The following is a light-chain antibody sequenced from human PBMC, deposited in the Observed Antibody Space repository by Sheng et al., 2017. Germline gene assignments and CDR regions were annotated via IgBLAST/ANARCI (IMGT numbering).Light chain of an antibody. CDR1: QGISSH. V-gene: IGKV1-27*01. J-gene: IGKJ1*01. Sequence: IQLTQSPSSLSASVGDRVTITCRASQGISSHLAWYQQKPGEAPKLLIYAASTLQSGVPSRFSGSGSGTDFTLTISSLQPEDVATYYCQKYNSAPWTFGQGTKVEIK. CDR2: AAS. CDR3: QKYNSAPWT.